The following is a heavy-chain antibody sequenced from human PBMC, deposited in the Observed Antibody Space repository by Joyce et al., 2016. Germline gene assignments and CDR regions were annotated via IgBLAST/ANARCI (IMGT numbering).Heavy chain of an antibody. D-gene: IGHD2-8*02. Sequence: QVQVVQSGAEVKKPGASVKVSCRASGYPFTDYSIHWVRQAPGQGLECMGRINPKSGDTNYAQNFQGRVTMTRDTSINTAYMELSSLRSDDTAVYYCARGDLLDWGQGTLVTVSP. CDR2: INPKSGDT. CDR1: GYPFTDYS. J-gene: IGHJ4*02. V-gene: IGHV1-2*06. CDR3: ARGDLLD.